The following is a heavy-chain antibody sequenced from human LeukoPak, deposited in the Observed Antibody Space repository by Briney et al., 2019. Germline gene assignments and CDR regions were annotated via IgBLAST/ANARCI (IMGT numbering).Heavy chain of an antibody. CDR3: ARENIVVVPAARGYYYYYMDV. D-gene: IGHD2-2*01. Sequence: GGSLRLSCAASGFTFSSYEMNWVRQAPGKGLEWVSSISSSSSYIYYADSVKGRFTISRDNAKNSLYLQMNSLRAGDTAVYYCARENIVVVPAARGYYYYYMDVWGKGTTVTVSS. CDR2: ISSSSSYI. J-gene: IGHJ6*03. CDR1: GFTFSSYE. V-gene: IGHV3-21*01.